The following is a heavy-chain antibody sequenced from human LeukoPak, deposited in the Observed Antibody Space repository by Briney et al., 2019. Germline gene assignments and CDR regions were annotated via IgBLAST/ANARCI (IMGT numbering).Heavy chain of an antibody. CDR2: MNPNSGNT. J-gene: IGHJ5*02. V-gene: IGHV1-8*03. Sequence: ASVKVSCKASGYTFTSYDINWVRQATGQGLEWMGWMNPNSGNTGYAQKFQGRVTITADKSTSTAYMELSSLRSEDTAVYYCARGIERINWFDPWGQGTLVTVSS. CDR3: ARGIERINWFDP. D-gene: IGHD5-24*01. CDR1: GYTFTSYD.